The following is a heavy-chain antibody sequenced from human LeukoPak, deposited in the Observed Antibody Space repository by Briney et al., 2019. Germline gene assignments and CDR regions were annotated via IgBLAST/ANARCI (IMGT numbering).Heavy chain of an antibody. CDR3: ARDLLGRGDYYYYMDV. J-gene: IGHJ6*03. D-gene: IGHD7-27*01. CDR1: GYSISSGYY. Sequence: SETLSLTCTVSGYSISSGYYWGWIRQPPGKGLEWIGSIYHSGSTYYNPSLKSRVTISVDTSKNQFSLKLSSVTAPDTAVYYCARDLLGRGDYYYYMDVWGKGTTVTVSS. V-gene: IGHV4-38-2*02. CDR2: IYHSGST.